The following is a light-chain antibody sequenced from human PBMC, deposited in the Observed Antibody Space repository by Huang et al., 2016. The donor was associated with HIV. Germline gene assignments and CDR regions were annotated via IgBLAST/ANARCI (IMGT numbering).Light chain of an antibody. CDR2: DAS. Sequence: EIVLTQSPGTLSLSPGERAALSCRASQIIRSNLAWYQQKPGQAPRRLIYDASTRATGVPARFSGSGSGTEFTLTISSLQSEDFAVYYCQQYNNWPRTFGGGTKVEIK. CDR1: QIIRSN. CDR3: QQYNNWPRT. J-gene: IGKJ4*01. V-gene: IGKV3-15*01.